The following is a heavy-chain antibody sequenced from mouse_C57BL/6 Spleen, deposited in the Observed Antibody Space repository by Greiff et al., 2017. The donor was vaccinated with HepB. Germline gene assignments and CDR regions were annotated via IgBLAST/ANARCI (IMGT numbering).Heavy chain of an antibody. CDR2: IYPGSGNT. D-gene: IGHD4-1*01. CDR1: GYTFTDYY. V-gene: IGHV1-76*01. CDR3: ARVLTGFAY. J-gene: IGHJ3*01. Sequence: QVQLQQSGAELVRPGASVKLSCKASGYTFTDYYINWVKQRPGQGLEWIARIYPGSGNTYYNEKFKGKATLTAEKSSSTAYMQLSSLTSEDTAVYFCARVLTGFAYWGQGTLVTVSA.